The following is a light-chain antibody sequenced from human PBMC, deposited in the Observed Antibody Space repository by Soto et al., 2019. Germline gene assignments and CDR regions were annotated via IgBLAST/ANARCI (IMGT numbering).Light chain of an antibody. V-gene: IGLV1-40*01. CDR2: GNS. CDR1: SSNIGAGYD. Sequence: QSVLTQPPSVSGAPGQRVTISCTGSSSNIGAGYDVHWYQQLPGTAPKLLIYGNSNRPSGVPDRFSGSKSGTSASLAITGLQADDEXDYYCQSYDSSLSGYVFGTGTKLTVL. CDR3: QSYDSSLSGYV. J-gene: IGLJ1*01.